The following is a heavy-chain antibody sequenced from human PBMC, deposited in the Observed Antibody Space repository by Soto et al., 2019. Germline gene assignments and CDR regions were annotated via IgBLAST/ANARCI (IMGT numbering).Heavy chain of an antibody. J-gene: IGHJ6*02. Sequence: QVQLVQSGAEEKKPGASVKVSCRASGYPFRNYAMHWVRQAPGQGLEWMGWINGGKGNSKYSQKSQGRVTIPRDTSANTAYMELDSLRSEDTAVYYCATSTYCSSATCYQWYGMDVWGQGTTVTVSS. D-gene: IGHD2-2*01. V-gene: IGHV1-3*05. CDR1: GYPFRNYA. CDR3: ATSTYCSSATCYQWYGMDV. CDR2: INGGKGNS.